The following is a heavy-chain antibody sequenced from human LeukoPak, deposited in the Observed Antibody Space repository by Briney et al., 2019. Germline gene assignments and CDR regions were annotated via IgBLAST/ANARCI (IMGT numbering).Heavy chain of an antibody. J-gene: IGHJ4*02. Sequence: GSLGLSCVASGFTFTGYGMHWVRQAPGKGLDWVTVISYDGSNKYYADSVKGRFTISRDISKNTLYLQMNSLRAEDTAVYYCAKEEGHCSSTSCSLDSWGQGTLVTVSS. V-gene: IGHV3-30*18. CDR3: AKEEGHCSSTSCSLDS. D-gene: IGHD2-2*01. CDR1: GFTFTGYG. CDR2: ISYDGSNK.